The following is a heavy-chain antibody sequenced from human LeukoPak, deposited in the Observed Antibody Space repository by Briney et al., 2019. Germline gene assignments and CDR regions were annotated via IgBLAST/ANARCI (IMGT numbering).Heavy chain of an antibody. J-gene: IGHJ3*02. CDR2: IYPGDSDT. Sequence: GESLKISCKGSGYSFTYYWVVCVRQMPGKGLEWMGVIYPGDSDTRYSPSFQGQVTISADKSITTAYLQWSSLKASDTAMYYCARILQPAERGALDIWGQGTMVTVSS. CDR3: ARILQPAERGALDI. CDR1: GYSFTYYW. V-gene: IGHV5-51*01. D-gene: IGHD2-2*01.